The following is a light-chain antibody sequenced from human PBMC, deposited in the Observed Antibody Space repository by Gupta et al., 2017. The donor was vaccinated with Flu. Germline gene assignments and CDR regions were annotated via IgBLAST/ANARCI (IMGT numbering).Light chain of an antibody. CDR3: QTWGTAMGA. J-gene: IGLJ3*02. CDR2: GDRDGSH. V-gene: IGLV4-69*01. CDR1: SGHTNYG. Sequence: VNLTGTLSSGHTNYGIAWQQQRPGKGPRYLRRGDRDGSHIKGDGIPDRFYGASSGPERYLXVXSLRSEXEADDHCQTWGTAMGAFGGGTKLTVL.